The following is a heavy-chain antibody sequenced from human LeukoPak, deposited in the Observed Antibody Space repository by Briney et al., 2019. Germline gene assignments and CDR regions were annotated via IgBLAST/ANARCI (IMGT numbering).Heavy chain of an antibody. V-gene: IGHV3-23*01. D-gene: IGHD3-22*01. J-gene: IGHJ4*02. CDR2: VNENGGRT. CDR1: GFSFSSYA. CDR3: AKEGRPKSGGGYYDY. Sequence: QPWGSLRLSCAASGFSFSSYAMGWVRQAPGKGLEWVSTVNENGGRTYYADSVKGRFTMSRDNSKDTLYLQMNSLRAEDTAVYYCAKEGRPKSGGGYYDYWGQGTRVTVSS.